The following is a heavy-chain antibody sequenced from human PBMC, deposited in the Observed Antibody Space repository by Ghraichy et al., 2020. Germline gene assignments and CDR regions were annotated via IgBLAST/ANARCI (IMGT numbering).Heavy chain of an antibody. D-gene: IGHD2-2*03. CDR3: ARDPVGYCSSTSLCYYGMDV. CDR1: GFTFSSYS. Sequence: GGSLRLSCAASGFTFSSYSMNWVRQAPGKGLEWVSYISISSSTIYYADSVKGRFTISRDNAKNSLYLQMNSLRDEDTAVYYCARDPVGYCSSTSLCYYGMDVWGQVTTVTVSS. CDR2: ISISSSTI. J-gene: IGHJ6*02. V-gene: IGHV3-48*02.